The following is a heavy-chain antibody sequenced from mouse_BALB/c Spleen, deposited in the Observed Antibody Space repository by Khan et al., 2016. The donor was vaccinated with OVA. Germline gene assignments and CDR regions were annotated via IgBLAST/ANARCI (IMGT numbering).Heavy chain of an antibody. CDR3: EIGGRWFDY. J-gene: IGHJ3*01. CDR2: IHYVGSN. CDR1: GYSITSGYY. V-gene: IGHV3-6*02. D-gene: IGHD1-1*01. Sequence: EVQLQESGPGLVKPSQSLSLTCSVTGYSITSGYYWNWIRQFPGNKLEWMGYIHYVGSNNYNPSLKNRISITRDTSTNPFFLQLNSVTTEDTATYYCEIGGRWFDYWGQGTMVTVSA.